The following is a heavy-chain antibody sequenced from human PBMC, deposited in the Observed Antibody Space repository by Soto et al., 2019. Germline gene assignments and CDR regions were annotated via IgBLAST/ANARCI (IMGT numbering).Heavy chain of an antibody. CDR3: ASGDYGDYQVVGAFDI. Sequence: WASVKVSCKASGYTFTSYGISWVRQAPGQGLEWMGWISAYNSNTNYAQKLQGRVTMTTDTSTSTAYMELRSLRSDDTAVYYCASGDYGDYQVVGAFDIWGQGTMVTVSS. CDR2: ISAYNSNT. CDR1: GYTFTSYG. V-gene: IGHV1-18*01. D-gene: IGHD4-17*01. J-gene: IGHJ3*02.